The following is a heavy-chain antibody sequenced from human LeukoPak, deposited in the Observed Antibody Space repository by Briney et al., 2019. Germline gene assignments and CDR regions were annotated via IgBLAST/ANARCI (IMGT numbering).Heavy chain of an antibody. D-gene: IGHD3-10*01. V-gene: IGHV1-18*04. CDR3: ARDSLYGSGNTNWFDP. J-gene: IGHJ5*02. Sequence: ASVKVSCKASGYTFTSYGISWVRQAPGQGLEWMGWISAYNGNTNYAQKLQGRVTMTTDTSTSTAYMELRSLRSDDTAVYYCARDSLYGSGNTNWFDPWGQGTLVIVSS. CDR1: GYTFTSYG. CDR2: ISAYNGNT.